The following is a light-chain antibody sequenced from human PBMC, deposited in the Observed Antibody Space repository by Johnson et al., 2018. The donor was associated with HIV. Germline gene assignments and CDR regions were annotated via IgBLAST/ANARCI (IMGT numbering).Light chain of an antibody. J-gene: IGLJ1*01. CDR3: GAWDSSLTTYV. Sequence: QSVLTQPPSMSAAPGQQVTISCSGSSSNIGNNYVSWYQQFPGTAPKLLIYDNNERPSGIPDRFSGSKSGTSATLGITGLQTGDEADYYCGAWDSSLTTYVFGHGPTVTDL. CDR1: SSNIGNNY. CDR2: DNN. V-gene: IGLV1-51*01.